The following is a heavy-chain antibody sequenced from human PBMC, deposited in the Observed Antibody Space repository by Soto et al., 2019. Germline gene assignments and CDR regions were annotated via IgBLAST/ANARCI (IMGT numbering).Heavy chain of an antibody. CDR3: ARERIDTYGYPLDS. CDR2: INAGNGNT. V-gene: IGHV1-3*01. CDR1: GYTFTSYA. Sequence: ASVKVSCKASGYTFTSYAMNWVRQAPGQRLEWMGWINAGNGNTKYSQKFQGRVTITRDTSASTVYMELSSLRSEDTAVYFCARERIDTYGYPLDSWGQGTLVTVSS. D-gene: IGHD5-18*01. J-gene: IGHJ4*02.